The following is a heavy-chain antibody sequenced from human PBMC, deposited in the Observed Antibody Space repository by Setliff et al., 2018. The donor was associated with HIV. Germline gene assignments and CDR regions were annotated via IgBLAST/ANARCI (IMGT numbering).Heavy chain of an antibody. CDR1: GVSINSHY. V-gene: IGHV4-4*09. D-gene: IGHD3-22*01. Sequence: PSETLSLTCTVSGVSINSHYWSWIRQPPGKGLEWIGYIYTSGSTNFNPSLKSRGTISVDMSKNQFSLKLNSVTAADTAVYYCARHSGLGGYYSPFDYWGPGTLVTVSS. J-gene: IGHJ4*02. CDR3: ARHSGLGGYYSPFDY. CDR2: IYTSGST.